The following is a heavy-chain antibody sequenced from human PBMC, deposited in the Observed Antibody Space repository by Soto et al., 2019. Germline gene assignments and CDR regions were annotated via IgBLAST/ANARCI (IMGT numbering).Heavy chain of an antibody. V-gene: IGHV5-51*01. D-gene: IGHD3-10*01. Sequence: GESLKISCKGSGYSFTSYWIGWVRQVPGKGREWMGIIFPGDSDTRYSPSFQGQVTISADKAITTAYLQWSSLRAAETAIYYCAREVTSWGQGTLVTVSS. J-gene: IGHJ5*02. CDR2: IFPGDSDT. CDR1: GYSFTSYW. CDR3: AREVTS.